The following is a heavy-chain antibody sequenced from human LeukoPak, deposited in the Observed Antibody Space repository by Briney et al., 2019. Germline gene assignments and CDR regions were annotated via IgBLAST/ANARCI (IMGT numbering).Heavy chain of an antibody. CDR1: GFTFSAYS. Sequence: GGSLRLSCAASGFTFSAYSLNWVRQAPGKGLEWISSISFSGTYIYYADSVKGRFTISRDNAKNTLYLQMNSLRAEDTAVYYCARDLGQQPNNWFDPWGQGTLVTVSS. CDR2: ISFSGTYI. CDR3: ARDLGQQPNNWFDP. V-gene: IGHV3-21*01. D-gene: IGHD6-13*01. J-gene: IGHJ5*02.